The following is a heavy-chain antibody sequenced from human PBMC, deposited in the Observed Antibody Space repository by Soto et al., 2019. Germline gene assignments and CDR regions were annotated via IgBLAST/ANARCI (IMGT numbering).Heavy chain of an antibody. J-gene: IGHJ6*02. V-gene: IGHV4-61*01. CDR1: GGSVSSGSYY. D-gene: IGHD6-13*01. CDR2: IYYSGST. CDR3: ARGTSIAAAGTREYYYYYYGMDV. Sequence: ETLSLTCTVSGGSVSSGSYYWSWIRQPPGKGLEWIGYIYYSGSTNYNPSLKSRVTISVDTSKNQFSLKLSSVTAADTAVYYCARGTSIAAAGTREYYYYYYGMDVWGQGTTVTVSS.